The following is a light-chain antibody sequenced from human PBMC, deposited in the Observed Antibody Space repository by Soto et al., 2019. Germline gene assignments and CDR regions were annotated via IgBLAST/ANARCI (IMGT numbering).Light chain of an antibody. CDR3: QQANSFPLS. V-gene: IGKV1-12*01. J-gene: IGKJ3*01. CDR1: QGISSW. CDR2: AAS. Sequence: QMTQSPSSVSASVGDRVTITCRASQGISSWLAGYQQKPGKAPKLLSYAASSLQSGVASRFKGIGPATDYTLAISSLQPRDFAPYYSQQANSFPLSFGPETKVDIK.